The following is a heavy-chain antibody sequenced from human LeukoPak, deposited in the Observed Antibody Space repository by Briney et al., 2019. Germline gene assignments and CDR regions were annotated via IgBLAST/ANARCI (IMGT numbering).Heavy chain of an antibody. V-gene: IGHV4-4*07. CDR3: ARDDSSGYIDY. Sequence: PSETLSLTCTVSGGSISIYYWSWIRQPAGKGLEWIGRIYSSGSTDYNPSLRSRLTMSVDTSENQFSLRLNSVTAADTAVYYCARDDSSGYIDYWGQGTLVTVSS. CDR1: GGSISIYY. CDR2: IYSSGST. J-gene: IGHJ4*02. D-gene: IGHD3-22*01.